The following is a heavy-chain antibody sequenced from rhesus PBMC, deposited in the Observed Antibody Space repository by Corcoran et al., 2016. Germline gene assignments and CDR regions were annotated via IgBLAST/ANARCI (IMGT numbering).Heavy chain of an antibody. CDR3: ARFGYPGGLDF. CDR2: NYESSGTS. CDR1: GVSVNGGYD. D-gene: IGHD3-28*01. Sequence: QVHLQESGPGLVKPSETLSLTCAVSGVSVNGGYDWSWVRQAPGKGLEWVGNNYESSGTSNYNPSLKNRVTISRDTSKNQVSLRLTSVTAANTAIYYCARFGYPGGLDFWGQGVVVTVSS. V-gene: IGHV4-76*01. J-gene: IGHJ6*01.